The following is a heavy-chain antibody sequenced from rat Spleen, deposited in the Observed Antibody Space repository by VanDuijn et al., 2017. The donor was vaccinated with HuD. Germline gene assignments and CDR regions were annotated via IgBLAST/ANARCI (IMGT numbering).Heavy chain of an antibody. CDR2: MKYDGDT. CDR1: GFSLMDYS. V-gene: IGHV2S30*01. D-gene: IGHD1-10*01. Sequence: QVQLKESGPGLVQPSQTLSLTCTVSGFSLMDYSVHWVRQPPGKGLEWMGRMKYDGDTYYNSALKSRRSISRDTSKSQVFLKMNSLQTEDTAIYYCTFGEQLPFDYWGQGVMVTVSS. J-gene: IGHJ2*01. CDR3: TFGEQLPFDY.